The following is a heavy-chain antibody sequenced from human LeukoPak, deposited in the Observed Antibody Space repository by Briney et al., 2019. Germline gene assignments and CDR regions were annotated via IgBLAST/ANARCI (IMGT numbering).Heavy chain of an antibody. CDR2: IYHSGST. D-gene: IGHD3-3*01. CDR3: AREASNQGYYDFWSGYYNDY. J-gene: IGHJ4*02. Sequence: SETLSLTCTVSGYSISSGYYWGWIRQPPGKGLEWIGSIYHSGSTYYNPSLKSRVTISVDTSKNQFSLKLSSVTAADTAVYYCAREASNQGYYDFWSGYYNDYWGQGTLVTVSS. CDR1: GYSISSGYY. V-gene: IGHV4-38-2*02.